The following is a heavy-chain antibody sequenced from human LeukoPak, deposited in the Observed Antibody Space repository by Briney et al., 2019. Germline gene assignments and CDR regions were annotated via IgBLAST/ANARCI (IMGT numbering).Heavy chain of an antibody. J-gene: IGHJ4*02. V-gene: IGHV4-59*12. D-gene: IGHD3-3*01. CDR3: ARETILEWSFDY. CDR1: GGSISSYY. Sequence: SETLSLTCTVSGGSISSYYWSWIRQPPGKGLEWIGYIYYSGSTNYNPSLKSRVTISVDTSKNQFSLKLSSVTAADTAVYYCARETILEWSFDYWGQGTLVTVSS. CDR2: IYYSGST.